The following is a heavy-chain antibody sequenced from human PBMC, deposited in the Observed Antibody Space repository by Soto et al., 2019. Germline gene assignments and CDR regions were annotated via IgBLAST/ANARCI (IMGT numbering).Heavy chain of an antibody. D-gene: IGHD2-21*01. V-gene: IGHV1-69*04. Sequence: VKVSCKASGGTFSSYTISWVRQAPGQGLEWMGRIIPILGIANYAQKFQGRVTITADKSTSTAYMELSSLRSEDTAVYYCARDLVVQSGFNWFDPWGQGTLVTVSS. CDR3: ARDLVVQSGFNWFDP. CDR2: IIPILGIA. CDR1: GGTFSSYT. J-gene: IGHJ5*02.